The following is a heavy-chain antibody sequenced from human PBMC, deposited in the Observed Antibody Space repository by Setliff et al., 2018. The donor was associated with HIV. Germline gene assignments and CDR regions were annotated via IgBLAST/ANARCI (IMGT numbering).Heavy chain of an antibody. J-gene: IGHJ4*02. CDR3: APRSGLVGTAPAAVDH. V-gene: IGHV3-23*01. Sequence: PSETLSLTCTIYGGSFSGNHWSWVRQSPGKGLEWVSSISGTGDHTAYADSVKGRLTISRDNAKNALYLFMHSLRAEDTAVYFCAPRSGLVGTAPAAVDHWGQGTLVTVSS. CDR1: GGSFSGNH. D-gene: IGHD1-26*01. CDR2: ISGTGDHT.